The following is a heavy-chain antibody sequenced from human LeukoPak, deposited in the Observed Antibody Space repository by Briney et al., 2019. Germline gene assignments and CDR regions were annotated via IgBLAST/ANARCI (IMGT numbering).Heavy chain of an antibody. CDR1: GGSISSYH. D-gene: IGHD2-15*01. CDR2: IHYSGGT. J-gene: IGHJ4*02. V-gene: IGHV4-59*01. Sequence: SETLSLTRTVSGGSISSYHWSWIRQPPGKGLEWIGYIHYSGGTNYNPSLKSRVTISVVTSKNQFSLKLTSVTTEDTAVYYCARSWAMSEYCFGGNCYSPGYWGQGTLDTVSS. CDR3: ARSWAMSEYCFGGNCYSPGY.